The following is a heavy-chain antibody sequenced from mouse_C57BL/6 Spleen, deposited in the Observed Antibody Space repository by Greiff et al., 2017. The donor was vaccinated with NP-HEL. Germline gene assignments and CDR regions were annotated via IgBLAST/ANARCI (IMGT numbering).Heavy chain of an antibody. Sequence: VQLQQSGAELVRPGASVKLSCTASGFNIKDYYMHWVKQRPEQGLEWIGRIDPEDGDTEYAPKFQGKATMTADTSSNTAYLQLSSLTSEDTAVYYCTTKVLVDYYAMDYWGQGTSVTVSS. CDR1: GFNIKDYY. D-gene: IGHD1-1*01. CDR2: IDPEDGDT. V-gene: IGHV14-1*01. J-gene: IGHJ4*01. CDR3: TTKVLVDYYAMDY.